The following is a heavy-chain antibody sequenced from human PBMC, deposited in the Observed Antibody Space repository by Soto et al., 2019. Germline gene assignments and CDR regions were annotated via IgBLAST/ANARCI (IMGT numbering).Heavy chain of an antibody. Sequence: GASVKVSCKASGYTFTGYYMHWVRQAPGQGLEWMGWINPNSGGTIYAQKFQGRVTMTEDTSTDTAYMELSSLRSEDTAVYYCATDLHIHCGGDCHLRDYWGQGTLVTVSS. V-gene: IGHV1-2*02. CDR3: ATDLHIHCGGDCHLRDY. D-gene: IGHD2-21*02. CDR1: GYTFTGYY. CDR2: INPNSGGT. J-gene: IGHJ4*02.